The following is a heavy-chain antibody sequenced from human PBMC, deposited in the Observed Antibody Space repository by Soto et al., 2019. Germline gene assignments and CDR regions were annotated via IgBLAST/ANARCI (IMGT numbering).Heavy chain of an antibody. D-gene: IGHD3-10*01. CDR1: GYTFTSYA. CDR2: INAGNGNT. J-gene: IGHJ5*02. CDR3: ARGLYHLLLWFGELLENWFDP. Sequence: ASVKVSCKASGYTFTSYAMHWVRQAPGQRLEWMGWINAGNGNTKYSQKFQGRVTITRDTSASTAYMELSSLRSEDTAVYYCARGLYHLLLWFGELLENWFDPWGQGTLVTVAS. V-gene: IGHV1-3*01.